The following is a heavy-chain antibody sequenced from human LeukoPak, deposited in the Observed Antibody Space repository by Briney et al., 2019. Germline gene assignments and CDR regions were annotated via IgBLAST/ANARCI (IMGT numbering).Heavy chain of an antibody. D-gene: IGHD3-3*01. J-gene: IGHJ4*02. CDR3: ARGELILEWLFKV. V-gene: IGHV4-59*01. CDR2: IYYSGST. CDR1: GGSISSYY. Sequence: SETLSLTCTVSGGSISSYYWSWIRQPPGKGLEWIGYIYYSGSTNYNPSLKSRVTISVDTSKNQFSLKLSSVTAADTAVYYCARGELILEWLFKVWGQGTLVTVSS.